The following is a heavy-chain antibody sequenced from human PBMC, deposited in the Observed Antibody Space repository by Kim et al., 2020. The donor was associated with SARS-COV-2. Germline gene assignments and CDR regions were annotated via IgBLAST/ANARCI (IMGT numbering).Heavy chain of an antibody. D-gene: IGHD2-15*01. Sequence: SETLSLTCTVSGGSISSYYWSWIRQPPGKGLEWIGYIYYSGSTNYNPSLKSRVTISVDTSKNQFSLKLSSVTAADTAVYYCAGCSGGSCYSNYYYGMDVWGQGTTVTVSS. V-gene: IGHV4-59*13. CDR1: GGSISSYY. CDR3: AGCSGGSCYSNYYYGMDV. CDR2: IYYSGST. J-gene: IGHJ6*02.